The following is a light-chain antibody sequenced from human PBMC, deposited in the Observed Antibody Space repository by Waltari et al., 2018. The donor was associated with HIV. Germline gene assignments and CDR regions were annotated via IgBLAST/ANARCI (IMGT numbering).Light chain of an antibody. Sequence: SSELTQDPAVSVALGQTVRITCQGDSLRSYYASWYQQKPGQAPLLVLYGKNNRPAGIPDRFSGSSSGNTASLTITGAQAEDEADYYCNSRDSSGNPNYVFGTGTKVTVL. CDR1: SLRSYY. CDR3: NSRDSSGNPNYV. J-gene: IGLJ1*01. CDR2: GKN. V-gene: IGLV3-19*01.